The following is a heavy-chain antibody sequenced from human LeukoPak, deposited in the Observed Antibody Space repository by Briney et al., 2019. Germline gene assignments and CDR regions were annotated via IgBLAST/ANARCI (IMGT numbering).Heavy chain of an antibody. CDR3: ARDGTQGGSYGY. J-gene: IGHJ4*02. CDR1: GGSFSGYY. D-gene: IGHD3-16*01. CDR2: INHSGST. Sequence: SETLSLTCAVYGGSFSGYYWSWIRQPPGKGLEWIGEINHSGSTNYNPSLKSRVTISVDTSKNQFSPKLSSVTAADTAVYYCARDGTQGGSYGYWGQGTLVTVSS. V-gene: IGHV4-34*01.